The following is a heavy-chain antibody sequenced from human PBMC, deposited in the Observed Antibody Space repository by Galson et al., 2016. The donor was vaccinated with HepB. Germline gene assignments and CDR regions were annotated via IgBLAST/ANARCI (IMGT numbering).Heavy chain of an antibody. CDR2: IHPRASAV. V-gene: IGHV5-51*01. CDR3: ARRGGAVPFDY. CDR1: GYKFTTYW. J-gene: IGHJ4*02. Sequence: QSGAEAKKPGESLKISFQVSGYKFTTYWIGWVRQIPVPGMEWIGLIHPRASAVTYTPSFKGQVTISANKFLTTANLQCSILTASDTAMYYCARRGGAVPFDYWGQGTLVTVSS. D-gene: IGHD2-2*01.